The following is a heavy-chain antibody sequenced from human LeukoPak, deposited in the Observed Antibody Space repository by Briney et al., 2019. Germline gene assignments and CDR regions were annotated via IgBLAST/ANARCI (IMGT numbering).Heavy chain of an antibody. J-gene: IGHJ4*02. Sequence: GGSLRLSCAASGFTFSSYAMTWVRQAPGKGLEWVSGLSGSGGITYYADSVKGRFTISRDNSKNTLYLQMNSLRAEDTAVYYCARVSGSYSTIDYRGQGTLVTVSS. CDR3: ARVSGSYSTIDY. CDR2: LSGSGGIT. V-gene: IGHV3-23*01. CDR1: GFTFSSYA. D-gene: IGHD1-26*01.